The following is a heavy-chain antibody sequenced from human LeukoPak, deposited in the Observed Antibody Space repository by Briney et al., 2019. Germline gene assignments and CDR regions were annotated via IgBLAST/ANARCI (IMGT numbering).Heavy chain of an antibody. V-gene: IGHV3-30-3*01. J-gene: IGHJ4*02. Sequence: PGGSLRLSCAASGFTFSSYAMHWVRQAPGKGLEWVAVISYDGSNKYYADSVKGRFTISRDNSKNTLYLQMNSLRAEDTAVYYCARDGYSSSWFPPGDYWGQGTLVTVSS. CDR3: ARDGYSSSWFPPGDY. D-gene: IGHD6-13*01. CDR2: ISYDGSNK. CDR1: GFTFSSYA.